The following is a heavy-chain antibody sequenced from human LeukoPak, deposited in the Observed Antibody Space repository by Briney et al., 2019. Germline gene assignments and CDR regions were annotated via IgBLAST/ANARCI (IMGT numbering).Heavy chain of an antibody. D-gene: IGHD3-10*01. J-gene: IGHJ5*02. V-gene: IGHV4-38-2*02. CDR3: ARGFYGVIISWFDP. CDR2: IYHSGST. Sequence: SSETLSLTCTVSDYSISSGYYWSWIRQPPDKGLEWIGCIYHSGSTFYNPSLKSRVTISVDMSKNQFSLKLSSVTAADTAMYYCARGFYGVIISWFDPWGQGTLVTVSS. CDR1: DYSISSGYY.